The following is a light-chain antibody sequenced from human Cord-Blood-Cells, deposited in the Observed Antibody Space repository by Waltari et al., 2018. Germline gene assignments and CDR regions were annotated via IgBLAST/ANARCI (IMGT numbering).Light chain of an antibody. Sequence: DIQMTQSPSSLSASVGDRVTITCRASQSISSYLNWYQQKPGNAPKLLIYAANRLQSGVPSRFGGSGSGTDFTLTISSLQPEDFATYYCQQSYRTPLTFGGGTKVEIK. CDR1: QSISSY. V-gene: IGKV1-39*01. CDR2: AAN. CDR3: QQSYRTPLT. J-gene: IGKJ4*01.